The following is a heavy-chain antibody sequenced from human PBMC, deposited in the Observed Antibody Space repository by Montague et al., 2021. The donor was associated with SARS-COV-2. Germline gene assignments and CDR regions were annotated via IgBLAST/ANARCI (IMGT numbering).Heavy chain of an antibody. D-gene: IGHD3-10*01. CDR1: VFTFSSYA. CDR3: ARAAQKQYVLLWFGELLHDAFDI. Sequence: SLRLSCVASVFTFSSYAMHWVRQAPGKGPEWVAVISYDGSNKYYSDSVKGRFTISRDNSKNTLYLQMNSLRAEDTAVYYCARAAQKQYVLLWFGELLHDAFDIWGQGTMVTVSS. CDR2: ISYDGSNK. J-gene: IGHJ3*02. V-gene: IGHV3-30-3*01.